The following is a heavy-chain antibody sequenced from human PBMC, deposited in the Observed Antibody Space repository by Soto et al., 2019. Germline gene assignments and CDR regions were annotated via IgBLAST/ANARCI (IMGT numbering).Heavy chain of an antibody. D-gene: IGHD6-13*01. CDR1: GYTFATYG. CDR3: ASELYCDAGSCRHWYFDL. Sequence: QVQLIHSGAEVKKPGASVKVSCRASGYTFATYGISWVRQAPGQGLEWMGWISTYNGDTNYAQKVQGRVTMTTDTXTXTXXWELRSLTSDDAAVYYCASELYCDAGSCRHWYFDLWGRGTLVTVSS. CDR2: ISTYNGDT. V-gene: IGHV1-18*01. J-gene: IGHJ2*01.